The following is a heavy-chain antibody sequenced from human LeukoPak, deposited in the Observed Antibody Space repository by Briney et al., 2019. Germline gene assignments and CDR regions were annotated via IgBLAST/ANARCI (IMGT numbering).Heavy chain of an antibody. V-gene: IGHV4-39*01. D-gene: IGHD6-13*01. Sequence: PSETLSLTCTVSGGSISSSSYYWGWIRQPPGKGLEWIGSIYYSGSTYYNPSLKSRVTISVDTSKNQFSLKLSSVTAADTAVYYCARQAPYSSSWYKSVVGAFDIWGQGTMVTVSS. CDR3: ARQAPYSSSWYKSVVGAFDI. CDR2: IYYSGST. CDR1: GGSISSSSYY. J-gene: IGHJ3*02.